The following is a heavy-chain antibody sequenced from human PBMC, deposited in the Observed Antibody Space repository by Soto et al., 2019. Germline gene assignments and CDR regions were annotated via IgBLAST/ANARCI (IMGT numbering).Heavy chain of an antibody. CDR3: ARIGEAAAGTISYYGMDV. Sequence: SVKVSCKASGGTFSSYAISWVRQAPGQGLEWMGGIIPIFGTANYAQKFQGRVTITADESTSTAYMELSSLRSEDTAVYYCARIGEAAAGTISYYGMDVWGQGTTVTVSS. CDR2: IIPIFGTA. D-gene: IGHD6-13*01. CDR1: GGTFSSYA. V-gene: IGHV1-69*13. J-gene: IGHJ6*02.